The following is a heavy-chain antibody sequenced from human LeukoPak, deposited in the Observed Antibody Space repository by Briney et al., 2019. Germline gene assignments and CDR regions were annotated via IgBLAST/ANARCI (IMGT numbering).Heavy chain of an antibody. J-gene: IGHJ4*02. V-gene: IGHV3-21*04. D-gene: IGHD6-19*01. CDR1: GFTFSSYS. CDR3: AKGGHSSGWCRGYYFDY. CDR2: ISSSSSYI. Sequence: GGSLRLSCAASGFTFSSYSMNWVRQAPGKGLEWVSSISSSSSYIYYADSVKGRFTISRDNSKNTLYLQMNSLRAEDTAVYYCAKGGHSSGWCRGYYFDYWGQGTLVTVSS.